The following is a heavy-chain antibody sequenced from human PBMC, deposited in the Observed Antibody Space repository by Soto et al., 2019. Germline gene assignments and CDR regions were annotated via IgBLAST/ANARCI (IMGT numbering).Heavy chain of an antibody. CDR3: AREAPVQVVTNDAFDI. J-gene: IGHJ3*02. CDR1: GFTFSSYA. V-gene: IGHV3-30-3*01. Sequence: GGSLRLSCAASGFTFSSYAMHWVRQAPGKGLEWVAVISYDGSNKYYADSVKGRFTISRDNSKNTLYLQMNSLRAEDTAVYYCAREAPVQVVTNDAFDIWGQGTMVTVSS. D-gene: IGHD3-22*01. CDR2: ISYDGSNK.